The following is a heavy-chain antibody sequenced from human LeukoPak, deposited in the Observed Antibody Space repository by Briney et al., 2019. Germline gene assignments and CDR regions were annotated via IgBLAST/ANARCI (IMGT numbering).Heavy chain of an antibody. V-gene: IGHV4-34*01. Sequence: SETLSLTCAVYGGSFSGYYWSWIRQPPGKELEWIGEINHSGSTNYNPSLKSRVTISVDTSKNQFSLKLSSVTAADTAVYYCARFGGSWYRGAGFDYWGRGTLVTVSS. CDR3: ARFGGSWYRGAGFDY. J-gene: IGHJ4*02. CDR1: GGSFSGYY. D-gene: IGHD6-13*01. CDR2: INHSGST.